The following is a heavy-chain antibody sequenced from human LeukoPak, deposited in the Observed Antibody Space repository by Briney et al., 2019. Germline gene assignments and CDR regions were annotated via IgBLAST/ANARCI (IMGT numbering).Heavy chain of an antibody. V-gene: IGHV4-31*03. CDR1: GGSISSGGYY. J-gene: IGHJ3*02. CDR3: ARGYYDSSGYWPNAFDI. CDR2: IYYSGST. D-gene: IGHD3-22*01. Sequence: SQTLFLTCTVSGGSISSGGYYWSWIRQHPGKGLEWIGYIYYSGSTYYNPSLKSRVTISVDTSKNQFSLKLSSVTAADTAVYYCARGYYDSSGYWPNAFDIWGQGTMVTVSS.